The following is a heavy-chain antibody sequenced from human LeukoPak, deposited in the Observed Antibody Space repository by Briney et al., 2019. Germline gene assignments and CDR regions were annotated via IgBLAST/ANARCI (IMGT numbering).Heavy chain of an antibody. CDR1: GAPISTAGYY. CDR2: IYYTGSV. V-gene: IGHV4-30-4*01. J-gene: IGHJ6*02. D-gene: IGHD3-10*01. CDR3: TRDHSYYLGSETSTLDV. Sequence: PSETLSLTCTVSGAPISTAGYYWTWIRQTPGEGLEWIGYIYYTGSVDYNPSLKSRLSISLDTSKNQFSLKLNSVTAADTAVYYCTRDHSYYLGSETSTLDVWGQGTAVTVSS.